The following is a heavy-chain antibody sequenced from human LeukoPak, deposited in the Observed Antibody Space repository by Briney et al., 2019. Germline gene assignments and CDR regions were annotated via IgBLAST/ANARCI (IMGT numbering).Heavy chain of an antibody. J-gene: IGHJ4*02. V-gene: IGHV1-69*04. CDR3: ARTPFGGVIVHFDY. Sequence: SVKVSCKASGGTFSSYAISWVRQAPGQGLEWMGRIIPILGIANYAQKLQGRVTMTTDTSTSTAYMELRSLRSDDTAVYYCARTPFGGVIVHFDYWGQGTLVTVSS. CDR1: GGTFSSYA. CDR2: IIPILGIA. D-gene: IGHD3-16*02.